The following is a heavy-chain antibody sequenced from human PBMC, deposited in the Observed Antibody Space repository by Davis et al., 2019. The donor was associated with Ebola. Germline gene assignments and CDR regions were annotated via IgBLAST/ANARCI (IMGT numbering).Heavy chain of an antibody. Sequence: ASVKVSCKASGYTFTSYDINWVRQATGQGLEWMGWMNPNSGNTGYAQKFQGRVTMTRNTSISTAYMELSSLRSEDTAVFYCARGLFRSGILTGYYWFDPWGQGTLVTVSS. D-gene: IGHD3-9*01. CDR1: GYTFTSYD. V-gene: IGHV1-8*01. CDR3: ARGLFRSGILTGYYWFDP. J-gene: IGHJ5*02. CDR2: MNPNSGNT.